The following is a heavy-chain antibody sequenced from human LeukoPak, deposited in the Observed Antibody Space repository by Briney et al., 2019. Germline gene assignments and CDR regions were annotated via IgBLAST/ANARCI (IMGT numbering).Heavy chain of an antibody. CDR3: ARVAYCSGGSCYLYYYYYYMDV. V-gene: IGHV3-7*04. Sequence: GGSLRLSCAAPGFTFSSYWMSWVRQAPGKGLEWVANIKQDGSEKYYVDSVKGRFTISRDNAKNTLYLQMNSLRAEDTAVYYCARVAYCSGGSCYLYYYYYYMDVWGKGTTVTVSS. CDR1: GFTFSSYW. CDR2: IKQDGSEK. D-gene: IGHD2-15*01. J-gene: IGHJ6*03.